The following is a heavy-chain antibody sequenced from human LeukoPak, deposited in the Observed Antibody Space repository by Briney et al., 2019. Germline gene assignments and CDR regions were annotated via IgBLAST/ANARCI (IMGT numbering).Heavy chain of an antibody. V-gene: IGHV4-34*01. J-gene: IGHJ5*02. D-gene: IGHD6-13*01. Sequence: SETLSLTCAVYGGSFSGYYWSWIRQPPGKGLEWIGEINHSGSTNYNPSPKSRVTISVDASKNQFSLKLSSVTAADTAVYYCARVGATRGYSSSWYGNWFDPWGQGTLVTVSS. CDR2: INHSGST. CDR3: ARVGATRGYSSSWYGNWFDP. CDR1: GGSFSGYY.